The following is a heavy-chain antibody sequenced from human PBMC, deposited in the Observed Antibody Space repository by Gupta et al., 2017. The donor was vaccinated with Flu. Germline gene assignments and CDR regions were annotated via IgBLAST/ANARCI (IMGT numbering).Heavy chain of an antibody. CDR2: ISGDGGST. D-gene: IGHD6-19*01. J-gene: IGHJ4*02. Sequence: MSWVRQAPGKGLGWVAIISGDGGSTYYEDAVKGRVTISRDGSKTTLYLQMNRLRVEDTGLDYCAKAYSTGWDHVRGGPDSWCLGTLVTVSS. V-gene: IGHV3-23*01. CDR3: AKAYSTGWDHVRGGPDS.